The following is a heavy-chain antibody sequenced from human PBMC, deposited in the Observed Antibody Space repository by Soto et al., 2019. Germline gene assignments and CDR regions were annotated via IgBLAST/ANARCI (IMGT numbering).Heavy chain of an antibody. D-gene: IGHD3-22*01. Sequence: QVQLVQSGAEVKKPGSSVKVSCKASGGTFSSYAISWVRQAPGQGLEWMGGIIPIFGTANYAQKFQGRVTITADESTSTAYMELSSLRSEDTAVYYCARAGAYDSRHPLSFDRGWFDPWGQGTLVTVSS. CDR1: GGTFSSYA. CDR2: IIPIFGTA. J-gene: IGHJ5*02. CDR3: ARAGAYDSRHPLSFDRGWFDP. V-gene: IGHV1-69*12.